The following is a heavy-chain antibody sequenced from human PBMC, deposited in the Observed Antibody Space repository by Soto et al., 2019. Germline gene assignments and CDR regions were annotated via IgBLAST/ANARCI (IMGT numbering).Heavy chain of an antibody. CDR1: GFTFSSYA. CDR3: AKELNSGWSRYYYYGMDV. V-gene: IGHV3-30-3*01. J-gene: IGHJ6*02. CDR2: IVYDGSNK. Sequence: GGSLRLSCAASGFTFSSYAMHWVRQAPGKGLEWVAIIVYDGSNKYYADSVKGRFTISRDNSKNTLYLQMNSLRAEDTAVYYCAKELNSGWSRYYYYGMDVWGQGPTVTVSS. D-gene: IGHD6-19*01.